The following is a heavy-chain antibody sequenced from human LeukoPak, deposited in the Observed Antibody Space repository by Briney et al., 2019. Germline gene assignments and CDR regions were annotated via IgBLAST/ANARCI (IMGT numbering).Heavy chain of an antibody. Sequence: PGRSLRLSCTASGFTLGDYGVGWVRQARGKGVGWVGFIRRKAYGSTTEYSASVTGTLTISTDDSKTIAYLQMSTLKTEDTAVYYCTRGHYDYVWGSLGDLDYWGQGTLVTVSS. CDR3: TRGHYDYVWGSLGDLDY. CDR2: IRRKAYGSTT. J-gene: IGHJ4*02. D-gene: IGHD3-16*01. CDR1: GFTLGDYG. V-gene: IGHV3-49*04.